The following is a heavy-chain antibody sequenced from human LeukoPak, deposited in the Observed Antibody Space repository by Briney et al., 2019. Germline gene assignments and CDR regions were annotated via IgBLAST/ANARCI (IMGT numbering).Heavy chain of an antibody. CDR2: ISSSSSTI. D-gene: IGHD3-9*01. CDR1: GFTFSSYS. CDR3: ARDVGVLRYFDWSRSSRYTYDAFDI. Sequence: PGGSLRLSCAASGFTFSSYSMNWVRQAPGKGLEWVSYISSSSSTIYYADSVKGRFTISRDNAKNSLYLQMNSLRAEDTAVYYCARDVGVLRYFDWSRSSRYTYDAFDIWGQGTMVTVSS. J-gene: IGHJ3*02. V-gene: IGHV3-48*01.